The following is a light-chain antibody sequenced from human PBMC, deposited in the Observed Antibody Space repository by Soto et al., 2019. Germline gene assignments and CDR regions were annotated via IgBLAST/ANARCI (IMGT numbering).Light chain of an antibody. J-gene: IGKJ4*01. CDR1: QGSSSY. Sequence: DIQLTQSPSFLSASGGDRVIITGRAIQGSSSYLACYQQKPGKAPKLLIYAASTLQSGVPAGLSGSGSGTEFPLTISSLQPEDFANYSCQQFHSFPLTFGGGTKAEIK. V-gene: IGKV1-9*01. CDR3: QQFHSFPLT. CDR2: AAS.